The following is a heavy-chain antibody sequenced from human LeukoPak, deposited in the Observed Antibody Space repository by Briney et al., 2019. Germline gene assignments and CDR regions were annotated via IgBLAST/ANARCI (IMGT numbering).Heavy chain of an antibody. CDR2: INPNSGGT. CDR3: ASHRPVYGSGSYSAFGI. D-gene: IGHD3-10*01. CDR1: GYTFTGYY. Sequence: ASVKVSCKASGYTFTGYYMHWVRQAPGQGLEWMGWINPNSGGTNYAQKFQGRVTMTRDTSISTAYMELSRLRSDDTAVYYCASHRPVYGSGSYSAFGIWGQGTMVTVSS. J-gene: IGHJ3*02. V-gene: IGHV1-2*02.